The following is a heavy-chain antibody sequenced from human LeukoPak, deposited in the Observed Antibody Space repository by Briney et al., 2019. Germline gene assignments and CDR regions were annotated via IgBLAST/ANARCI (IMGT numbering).Heavy chain of an antibody. D-gene: IGHD4-17*01. CDR3: AKIMGHDYGDYSDAFDI. Sequence: GGSLRLSCAASGFTFSSYAMSWARQAPGKGLEWVSAISGSGGSTYYADSAKGRFTISRDNSKNTLYLQMNSLRAEDTAVYYCAKIMGHDYGDYSDAFDIWGQGTMVTVSS. CDR1: GFTFSSYA. CDR2: ISGSGGST. V-gene: IGHV3-23*01. J-gene: IGHJ3*02.